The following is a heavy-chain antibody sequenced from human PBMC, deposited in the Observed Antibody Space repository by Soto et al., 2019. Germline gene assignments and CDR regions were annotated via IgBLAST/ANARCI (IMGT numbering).Heavy chain of an antibody. D-gene: IGHD2-2*02. CDR1: GGSISSYY. CDR3: ARHEADCSSTSCYIGFDP. J-gene: IGHJ5*02. Sequence: TLSLTCTVSGGSISSYYWGWIRQPPGKGLEWIGYIYYSGSTNYNPSLKSRVTISVDTSKNQFSLKLSSVTAADTAVYYCARHEADCSSTSCYIGFDPWGQGTLVTVSS. CDR2: IYYSGST. V-gene: IGHV4-59*08.